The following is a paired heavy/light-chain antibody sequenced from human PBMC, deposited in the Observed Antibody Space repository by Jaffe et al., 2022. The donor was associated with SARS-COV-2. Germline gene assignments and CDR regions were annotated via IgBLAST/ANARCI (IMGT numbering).Light chain of an antibody. Sequence: QSVLTQPPSVSAAPGQKVTISCSGSSSNIGNNYVSWYQQLPGTAPKLLIYDNNKRPSGIPDRFSGSKSGTSATLGITGLQTGDEADYYCGTWDSSLSAGGVFGTGTKVTVL. CDR2: DNN. CDR3: GTWDSSLSAGGV. CDR1: SSNIGNNY. J-gene: IGLJ1*01. V-gene: IGLV1-51*01.
Heavy chain of an antibody. D-gene: IGHD3-9*01. V-gene: IGHV3-23*01. CDR2: ISGSGGST. CDR1: GFTFSSYA. J-gene: IGHJ3*02. Sequence: EVQLLESGGGLVQPGGSLRLSCAASGFTFSSYAMSWVRQAPGKGLEWVSAISGSGGSTYYADSVKGRFTISRDNSKNTLYLQMNSLRAEDTAVYYCAKDLFLSYYDILTGYYKCAFDIWGQGTMVTVSS. CDR3: AKDLFLSYYDILTGYYKCAFDI.